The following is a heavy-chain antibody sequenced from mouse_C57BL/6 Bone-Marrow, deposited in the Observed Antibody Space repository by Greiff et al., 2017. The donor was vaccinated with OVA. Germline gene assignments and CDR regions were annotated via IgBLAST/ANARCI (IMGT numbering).Heavy chain of an antibody. V-gene: IGHV5-12*01. Sequence: EVKLVESGGGLVQPGGSLKLSCAASGFTFSDYYMYWVRQTPEKRLEWVAYISNGGGSTNYPDTVKGRFTISRDKAKNTLYLQLSRLKSEDTAMYYCAREGYYAMDYWGQGTSVTVSS. J-gene: IGHJ4*01. CDR2: ISNGGGST. CDR1: GFTFSDYY. CDR3: AREGYYAMDY.